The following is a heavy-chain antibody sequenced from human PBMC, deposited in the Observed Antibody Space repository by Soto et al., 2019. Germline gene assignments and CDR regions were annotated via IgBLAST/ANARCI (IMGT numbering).Heavy chain of an antibody. J-gene: IGHJ4*02. CDR3: AKVFERVPAAIYYFDY. CDR1: GDSVSSNSAA. V-gene: IGHV6-1*01. D-gene: IGHD2-2*01. CDR2: TYYRSRWYN. Sequence: SQTLSLTCAISGDSVSSNSAAWNWIRLSPSRGLEWLARTYYRSRWYNDYAVSVRSRITVNPDTSKNQFSLQLTSVTPEDTAVYYCAKVFERVPAAIYYFDYWGQGTLVTVSS.